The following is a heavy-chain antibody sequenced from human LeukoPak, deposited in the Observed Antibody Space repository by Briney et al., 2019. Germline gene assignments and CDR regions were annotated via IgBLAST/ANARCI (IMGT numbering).Heavy chain of an antibody. J-gene: IGHJ5*02. CDR1: RFTINSNY. Sequence: GGSLRLSCSASRFTINSNYMSWGRQAPGKGLEWVSVIYSGGRTYYADCGKGTFTISRDKSKNTLYLQMNSRRAEDTAVYYCARGMTTELPFDPWGQGTLVTVPS. D-gene: IGHD4-11*01. CDR2: IYSGGRT. V-gene: IGHV3-66*01. CDR3: ARGMTTELPFDP.